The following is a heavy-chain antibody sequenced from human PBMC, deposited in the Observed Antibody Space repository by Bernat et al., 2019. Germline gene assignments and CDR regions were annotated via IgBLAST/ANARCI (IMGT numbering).Heavy chain of an antibody. V-gene: IGHV3-66*01. CDR1: GFTVSSNY. CDR3: ARARGYSYGYVDY. Sequence: EVQLVESGGGLVQPGGSLRLSCAASGFTVSSNYMSWVRQAPGKGLEWVSVIYSGGSTYYADSVEGRFTISRDNSKNTLYLQMNSLRAEDTAVYYCARARGYSYGYVDYWGQGTLVTVSS. D-gene: IGHD5-18*01. J-gene: IGHJ4*02. CDR2: IYSGGST.